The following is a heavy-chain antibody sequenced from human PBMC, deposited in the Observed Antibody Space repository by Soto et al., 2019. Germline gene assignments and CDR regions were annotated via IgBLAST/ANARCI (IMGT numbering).Heavy chain of an antibody. CDR3: AKGDGRQVPRHFDF. D-gene: IGHD2-2*01. V-gene: IGHV3-23*01. Sequence: GVSLRLSCTASGVTFSSYAMNWVRQAPGKGLEWVSAISSGGGSPYYADSVTGRFTISRVNSKNTLYLQMNDLRAENTAVYFCAKGDGRQVPRHFDFWGQGTLVTVSS. J-gene: IGHJ4*02. CDR2: ISSGGGSP. CDR1: GVTFSSYA.